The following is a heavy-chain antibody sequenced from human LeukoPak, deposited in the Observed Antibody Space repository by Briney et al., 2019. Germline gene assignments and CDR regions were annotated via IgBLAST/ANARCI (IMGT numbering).Heavy chain of an antibody. D-gene: IGHD3-22*01. Sequence: GESLKISCKGSGYSFTSYWIGWVRQMPGKGLEWMGIIYPGGSDTRYSPSFQGQVTISADKSISTAYLQWSSLKASDTAMYYCARQARITMIVQNDAFDIWGQGTMVTVSS. CDR2: IYPGGSDT. J-gene: IGHJ3*02. V-gene: IGHV5-51*01. CDR1: GYSFTSYW. CDR3: ARQARITMIVQNDAFDI.